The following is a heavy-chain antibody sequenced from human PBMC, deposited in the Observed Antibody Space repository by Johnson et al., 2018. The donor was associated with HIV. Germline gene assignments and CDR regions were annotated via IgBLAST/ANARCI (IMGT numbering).Heavy chain of an antibody. CDR2: IGTAGDT. Sequence: QLVESGGGLVQPGGSLRLSCAASGFTFSSYDMHWVRQATGKGLEWVSAIGTAGDTYYPGSVKGRFTISRENAKNSLYLQMNSLRAGDTAVYYCARASNYEYDAFDIWGQGTMVTVSS. D-gene: IGHD1-7*01. CDR3: ARASNYEYDAFDI. J-gene: IGHJ3*02. V-gene: IGHV3-13*01. CDR1: GFTFSSYD.